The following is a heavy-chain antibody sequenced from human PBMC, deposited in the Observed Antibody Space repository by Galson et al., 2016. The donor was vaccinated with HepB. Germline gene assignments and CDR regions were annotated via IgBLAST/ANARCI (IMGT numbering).Heavy chain of an antibody. D-gene: IGHD1-26*01. Sequence: SLRLSCAASGFNFRSYDMYWVRQGPGKGLEWVTTVSNDGSKKLYVDSVKGRFAVSRDNSNNTLYLLLNSLRVEDTAVYYCVGVVGSTWNPFDIWGQGKMVTVSS. CDR3: VGVVGSTWNPFDI. CDR2: VSNDGSKK. J-gene: IGHJ3*02. V-gene: IGHV3-33*05. CDR1: GFNFRSYD.